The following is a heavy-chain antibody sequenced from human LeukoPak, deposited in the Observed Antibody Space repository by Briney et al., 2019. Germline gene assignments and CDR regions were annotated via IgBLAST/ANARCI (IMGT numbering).Heavy chain of an antibody. CDR2: ISSSSSYI. Sequence: GGSLRLSCAASGFTFSSYGMNWVRQAPGKGLEWVSSISSSSSYIYYADSVKGRFTISRDNAKNSLYLQMNSLRAEDTAVYYCARDLEYGFRYFDYWGQGTLVTVSS. V-gene: IGHV3-21*01. CDR3: ARDLEYGFRYFDY. D-gene: IGHD3-10*01. CDR1: GFTFSSYG. J-gene: IGHJ4*02.